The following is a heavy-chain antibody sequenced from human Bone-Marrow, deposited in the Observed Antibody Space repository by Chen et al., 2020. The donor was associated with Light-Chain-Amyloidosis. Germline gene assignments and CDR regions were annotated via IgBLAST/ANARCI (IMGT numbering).Heavy chain of an antibody. Sequence: QLQLQESGSGLVTSSQTLSLTCAVSGGSITSGSFSWNWIRQPLGKGLEWIGYVYQSGSTYYNPSLNCRVPISIYLSGNHVSLTLRSLTAADSAVYYCARGNWNDLALDVWCQGTLVTVSS. J-gene: IGHJ3*01. D-gene: IGHD1-1*01. CDR2: VYQSGST. V-gene: IGHV4-30-2*01. CDR3: ARGNWNDLALDV. CDR1: GGSITSGSFS.